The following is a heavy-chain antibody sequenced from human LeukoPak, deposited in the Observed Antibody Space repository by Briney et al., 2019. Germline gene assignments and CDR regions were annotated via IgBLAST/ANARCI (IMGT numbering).Heavy chain of an antibody. D-gene: IGHD6-13*01. CDR3: ARITAAAGSDYYYYGMDV. CDR2: IIPIFGTA. CDR1: GGTFSSYA. J-gene: IGHJ6*02. Sequence: ASVKVSCKASGGTFSSYAISWVRQAPGQGLEWMGGIIPIFGTANHARKFQGRVTITADESTSTAYMELSSLRSEDTAVYYCARITAAAGSDYYYYGMDVWGQGTTVTVSS. V-gene: IGHV1-69*13.